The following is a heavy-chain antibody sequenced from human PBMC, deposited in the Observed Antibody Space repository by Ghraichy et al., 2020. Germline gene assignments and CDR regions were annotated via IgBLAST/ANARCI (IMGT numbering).Heavy chain of an antibody. Sequence: GGSLRPSCAASGFTFTNYWMSWVRQAPGKGLEWVANIKQDGSEKHYVDSVKGRFTISRDNAKYSLYLQMNSLRAEDTAVYYCARIGPSSVIGVSDAFDIWGQGTMVTVSS. CDR1: GFTFTNYW. D-gene: IGHD3-10*01. J-gene: IGHJ3*02. CDR2: IKQDGSEK. CDR3: ARIGPSSVIGVSDAFDI. V-gene: IGHV3-7*01.